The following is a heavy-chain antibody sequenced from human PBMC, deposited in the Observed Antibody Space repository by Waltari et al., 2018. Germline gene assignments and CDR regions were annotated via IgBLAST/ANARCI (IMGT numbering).Heavy chain of an antibody. D-gene: IGHD3-10*01. J-gene: IGHJ6*02. CDR3: ARVPMVRGVLAFMDV. Sequence: QVQLQESGPGLVKPSETLSLTCAVSGYSIRSGYYRGWIRQPPGKGLEWIGTIYHSGSTYYNPSLKSRVTISVDTSKNQFSLKLSSVTAADTAVYYCARVPMVRGVLAFMDVWGQGTTVTVSS. CDR1: GYSIRSGYY. V-gene: IGHV4-38-2*01. CDR2: IYHSGST.